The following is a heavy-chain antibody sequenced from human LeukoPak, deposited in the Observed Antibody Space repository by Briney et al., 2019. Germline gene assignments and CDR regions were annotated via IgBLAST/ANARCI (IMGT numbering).Heavy chain of an antibody. D-gene: IGHD4-17*01. CDR2: ISYDGSNK. J-gene: IGHJ4*02. V-gene: IGHV3-30*18. CDR1: GFTFSSYG. CDR3: AKDALRYGDYVPNYFDY. Sequence: PGRSLRLSCAASGFTFSSYGMRWVRQAPVKGLEWVAVISYDGSNKYYADSVKGRFTISRDNSKNTLYLQMNSLRAEDTAVYYCAKDALRYGDYVPNYFDYWGQGTLVTVSS.